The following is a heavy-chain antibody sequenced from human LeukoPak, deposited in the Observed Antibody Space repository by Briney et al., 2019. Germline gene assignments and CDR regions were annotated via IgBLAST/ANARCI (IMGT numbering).Heavy chain of an antibody. Sequence: GASVKVSCKASGGTFSSYAISWVRQAPGQGLEWMGWINPNSGGTNYAQKFQGRVTMTRDTSISTAYMGLSRLRSDDTAVYYCARTAYYDFWSGGNNWFDPWGQGTLVTVSS. V-gene: IGHV1-2*02. J-gene: IGHJ5*02. D-gene: IGHD3-3*01. CDR3: ARTAYYDFWSGGNNWFDP. CDR2: INPNSGGT. CDR1: GGTFSSYA.